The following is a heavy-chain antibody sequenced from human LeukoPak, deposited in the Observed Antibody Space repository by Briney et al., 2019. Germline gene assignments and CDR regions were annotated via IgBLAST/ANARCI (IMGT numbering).Heavy chain of an antibody. V-gene: IGHV3-23*01. CDR1: GFTFSTYA. CDR3: ASTDIVATTPSYYYGMDV. J-gene: IGHJ6*02. CDR2: ISGSGFST. D-gene: IGHD5-12*01. Sequence: TGGSLRLSCAASGFTFSTYAMSWVRQAPGKGLERVSAISGSGFSTYYADSVKGRFTISRDNSKNTLYLQMHSLRAEDTAVYYCASTDIVATTPSYYYGMDVWGQGTTVTVSS.